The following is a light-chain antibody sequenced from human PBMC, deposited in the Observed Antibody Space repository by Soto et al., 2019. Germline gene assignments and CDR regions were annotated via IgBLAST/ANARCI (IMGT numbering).Light chain of an antibody. J-gene: IGKJ2*02. Sequence: DIQMTQSPSTLSAPVGDRVTITCRASQSIRSWLAWYQQKPGKAPKLLIHKASSLESGVPSRFSGSASGTEFTLTISILQPADFATYYCQQYNSYSGTFGQGTKVEIK. CDR2: KAS. V-gene: IGKV1-5*03. CDR1: QSIRSW. CDR3: QQYNSYSGT.